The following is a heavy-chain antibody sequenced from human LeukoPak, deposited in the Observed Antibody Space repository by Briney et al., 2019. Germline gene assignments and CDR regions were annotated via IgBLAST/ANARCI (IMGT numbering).Heavy chain of an antibody. Sequence: GGSLRLSCAGSGFTFSSYSMNWVRQAPGKGLEWVSSISAISTFIDYADSLKGRFTISRDNANNSLYLQINGLRADGTAVYYCARDGGDYEGFDFWGQGTLVTVSS. CDR1: GFTFSSYS. CDR2: ISAISTFI. D-gene: IGHD4-17*01. J-gene: IGHJ4*02. CDR3: ARDGGDYEGFDF. V-gene: IGHV3-21*01.